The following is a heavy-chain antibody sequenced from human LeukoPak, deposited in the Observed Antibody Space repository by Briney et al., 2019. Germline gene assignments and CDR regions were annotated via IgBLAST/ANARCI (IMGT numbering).Heavy chain of an antibody. CDR1: GGSISSGSYY. CDR3: ARESAQLVFH. D-gene: IGHD6-6*01. J-gene: IGHJ4*02. Sequence: PSETLSLTCTVSGGSISSGSYYWSWIRQPAGKGLEWIGRIYTSGSTNYNPSLKSRVTISVDTSKNQFSLKLSSVTAADTAVYYCARESAQLVFHWGQGTLVTVSS. V-gene: IGHV4-61*02. CDR2: IYTSGST.